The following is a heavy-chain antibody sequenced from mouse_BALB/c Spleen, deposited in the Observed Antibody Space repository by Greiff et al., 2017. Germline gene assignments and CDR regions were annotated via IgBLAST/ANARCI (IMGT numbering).Heavy chain of an antibody. D-gene: IGHD1-1*01. V-gene: IGHV5-6-5*01. J-gene: IGHJ2*01. Sequence: EVQLVESGGGLVKPGGSLKLSCAASGFTFSSYAMSWVRQTPGKRLEWVASISSGGSTYYPDSVKGRFTISRDNARNILYLQMSSLRSEDTAMYYCARSSLPLLRGDYWGQGTTLTVSS. CDR1: GFTFSSYA. CDR3: ARSSLPLLRGDY. CDR2: ISSGGST.